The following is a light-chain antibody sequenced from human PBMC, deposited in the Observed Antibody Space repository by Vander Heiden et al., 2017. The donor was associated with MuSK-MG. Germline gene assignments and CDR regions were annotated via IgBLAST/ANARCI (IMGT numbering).Light chain of an antibody. CDR2: DAS. CDR3: HRVENQPHT. J-gene: IGKJ2*01. Sequence: DIQRTHSPASLSASVGDRVTINCQASQDSANYLNWYQHKAGKVPKLLIYDASNCEKAVPSRYSGCGDGRNFTFTMRSLHPEHLATYFCHRVENQPHTFDQ. V-gene: IGKV1-33*01. CDR1: QDSANY.